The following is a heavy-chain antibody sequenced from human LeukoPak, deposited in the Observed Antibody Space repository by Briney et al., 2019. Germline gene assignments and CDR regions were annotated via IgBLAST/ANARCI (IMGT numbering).Heavy chain of an antibody. J-gene: IGHJ6*03. CDR2: ISWNSGSK. V-gene: IGHV3-9*03. CDR1: GFIFDDYG. Sequence: PGGSLRLSCAASGFIFDDYGMHWVRQAPGKGLEWVSGISWNSGSKEYADSVKGRFTISRDNAKNSLYLQMNSLRVEDMALYFCASDSTAAPISYMDVWGKGTTVTVSS. D-gene: IGHD6-6*01. CDR3: ASDSTAAPISYMDV.